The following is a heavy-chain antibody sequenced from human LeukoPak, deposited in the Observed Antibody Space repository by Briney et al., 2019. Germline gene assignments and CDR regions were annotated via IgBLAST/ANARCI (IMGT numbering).Heavy chain of an antibody. V-gene: IGHV3-7*03. Sequence: GGSLRLSCAASGFTFSSYWMSWVRQGPGKGLEWVANIKQDGSEKYYVDSVKGRFTISRDNAKNSLYLQMNSLRAEDTAVYYCARCTRTAMVTHYYGMDVWGKGTTVTVSS. J-gene: IGHJ6*04. CDR2: IKQDGSEK. CDR3: ARCTRTAMVTHYYGMDV. CDR1: GFTFSSYW. D-gene: IGHD5-18*01.